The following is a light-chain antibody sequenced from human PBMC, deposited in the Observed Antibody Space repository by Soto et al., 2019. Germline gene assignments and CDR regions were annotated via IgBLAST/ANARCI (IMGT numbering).Light chain of an antibody. CDR1: QGISNY. CDR2: AAS. CDR3: QKYNSVPLT. V-gene: IGKV1-27*01. J-gene: IGKJ4*01. Sequence: DIQMTQSPSSLSASVGDRVTITCRASQGISNYLAWYQQKPGKVPKLLIYAASTLQSGGPSRFSGSGSGTDFTLTISRLQPEDVATYYCQKYNSVPLTFGGGTKVEIK.